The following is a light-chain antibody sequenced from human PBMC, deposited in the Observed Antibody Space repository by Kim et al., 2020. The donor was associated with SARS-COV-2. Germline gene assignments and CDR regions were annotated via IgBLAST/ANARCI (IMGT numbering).Light chain of an antibody. V-gene: IGKV1-39*01. CDR1: QSVSTY. CDR3: QQGYSTPPT. CDR2: GAS. J-gene: IGKJ1*01. Sequence: ASVGDRVTIICRASQSVSTYLNWYQQTPGKAPKLLIYGASRLENGVPSRFSGSGSGTDFTLTISSLQPEDFATFYCQQGYSTPPTFGQGTKVDIK.